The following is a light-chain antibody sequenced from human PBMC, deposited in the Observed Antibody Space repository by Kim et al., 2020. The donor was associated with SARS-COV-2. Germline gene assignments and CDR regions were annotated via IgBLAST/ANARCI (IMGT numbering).Light chain of an antibody. CDR2: GKN. Sequence: SSELTQDSAVSVALGQTVRITCQGDSLRSYYATWYQQKPGQAPILVIYGKNNRPSGITDRFSGSSAGNTACLTITGTQAADEADYYFKPRDTIENGVFAG. CDR3: KPRDTIENGV. J-gene: IGLJ2*01. V-gene: IGLV3-19*01. CDR1: SLRSYY.